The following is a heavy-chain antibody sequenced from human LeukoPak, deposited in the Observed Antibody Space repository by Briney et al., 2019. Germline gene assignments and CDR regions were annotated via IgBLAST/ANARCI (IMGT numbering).Heavy chain of an antibody. Sequence: GGSLRLSCAASRFTASSNYMSWVRQAPGKGLEWVSVIYSGGSTYYADSVKGRFTISRDNSKNTLYLQMNSLRAEDTAVYYCARDSGYDFGAFDIWGQGTMVTVSS. J-gene: IGHJ3*02. V-gene: IGHV3-53*01. D-gene: IGHD5-12*01. CDR3: ARDSGYDFGAFDI. CDR2: IYSGGST. CDR1: RFTASSNY.